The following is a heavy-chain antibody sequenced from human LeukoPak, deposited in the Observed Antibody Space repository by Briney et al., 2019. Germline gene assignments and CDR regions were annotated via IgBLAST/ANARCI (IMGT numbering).Heavy chain of an antibody. CDR2: ISAYNGNT. D-gene: IGHD3-9*01. J-gene: IGHJ5*02. V-gene: IGHV1-18*01. Sequence: GASVKVSCKASGYTFTNYAMNWVRQVPGQGLEWMGWISAYNGNTNYAQKLQGRVTMTTDTSTSTAYMELRSLRSDDTAVYYCARDYDILTGYFPPWGQGTLVSVSS. CDR3: ARDYDILTGYFPP. CDR1: GYTFTNYA.